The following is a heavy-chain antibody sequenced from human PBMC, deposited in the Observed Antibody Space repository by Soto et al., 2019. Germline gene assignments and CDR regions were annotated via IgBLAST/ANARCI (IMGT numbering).Heavy chain of an antibody. CDR2: IYYSGST. D-gene: IGHD3-3*01. Sequence: GSLRLSCAASGFTFSSYAMSWIRQPPGKGLEWIGSIYYSGSTYYNPSLKSRVTISVDTSKNQFSLKLSSVTAADTAVYYCARYLDYDFWSGYYTGSDYGMDVWGQGTTVTVSS. J-gene: IGHJ6*02. V-gene: IGHV4-39*01. CDR3: ARYLDYDFWSGYYTGSDYGMDV. CDR1: GFTFSSYA.